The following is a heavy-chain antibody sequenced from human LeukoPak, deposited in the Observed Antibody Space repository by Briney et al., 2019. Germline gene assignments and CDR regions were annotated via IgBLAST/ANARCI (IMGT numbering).Heavy chain of an antibody. J-gene: IGHJ4*02. V-gene: IGHV3-21*01. CDR3: ARESSPGYSYGYPLAY. CDR2: ISSSSSYI. Sequence: GGSLRLSCAASGFTFSSCSMNWVRQAPGKGLEWVSSISSSSSYIYYADSVKGRFTISRDNAKNSLYLQMNSLRADDTAVYYCARESSPGYSYGYPLAYWGQGTLVTVSS. CDR1: GFTFSSCS. D-gene: IGHD5-18*01.